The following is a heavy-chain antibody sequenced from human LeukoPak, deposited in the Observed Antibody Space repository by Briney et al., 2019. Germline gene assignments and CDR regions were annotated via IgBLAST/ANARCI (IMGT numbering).Heavy chain of an antibody. J-gene: IGHJ5*01. CDR2: ISWNSGNI. CDR3: AKVDGYNSGWYDS. V-gene: IGHV3-9*01. CDR1: GFTIDDYG. Sequence: GGSLRPSCAASGFTIDDYGMHWVRQPPGKGLEWVSGISWNSGNIGYADSVKGRFTISRDNAKNSLYLQMDILKPEDTAFYYCAKVDGYNSGWYDSWGQGTLVTVSS. D-gene: IGHD6-19*01.